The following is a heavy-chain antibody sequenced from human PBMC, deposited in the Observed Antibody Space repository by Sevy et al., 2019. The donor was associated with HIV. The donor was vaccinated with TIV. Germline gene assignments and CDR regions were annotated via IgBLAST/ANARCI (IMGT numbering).Heavy chain of an antibody. CDR2: IREKDNSHTT. Sequence: GGSLRLSCAASGFTFSDHYMDWVRQAPGKGLEWVGRIREKDNSHTTEYAASVNGRFTISRDDSKKSLYLQLNSLKTEDTAVYYCARVRGSSWYESYFDYWVQGTLVTVSS. J-gene: IGHJ4*02. V-gene: IGHV3-72*01. D-gene: IGHD6-13*01. CDR1: GFTFSDHY. CDR3: ARVRGSSWYESYFDY.